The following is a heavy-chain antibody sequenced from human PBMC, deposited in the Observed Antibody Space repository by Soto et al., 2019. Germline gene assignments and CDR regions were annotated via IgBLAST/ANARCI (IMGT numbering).Heavy chain of an antibody. Sequence: ASVKVSCKASGGTFSSYAISWVRQAPGQGLEWMGGIIPIFGTANYAQKFQGRVTITADESTGTAYMELSSLRSEDTAVYYCARDQDYYDSSGYYENWGQGTLVTVSS. CDR1: GGTFSSYA. V-gene: IGHV1-69*13. CDR2: IIPIFGTA. CDR3: ARDQDYYDSSGYYEN. D-gene: IGHD3-22*01. J-gene: IGHJ4*02.